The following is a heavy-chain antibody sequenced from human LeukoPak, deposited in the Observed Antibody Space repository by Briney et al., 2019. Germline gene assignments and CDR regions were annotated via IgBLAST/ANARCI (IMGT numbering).Heavy chain of an antibody. CDR1: GFTFSSYA. Sequence: GGSLRLSCAASGFTFSSYAMSWVRQAPGKGLEWVSTISNPDGSTYYADSVKGRFIISRDNSKNTLYLQMNSLTADDIAIYYCAKATGNLGNWGQGTLVTVSS. J-gene: IGHJ4*02. D-gene: IGHD1-1*01. CDR2: ISNPDGST. V-gene: IGHV3-23*01. CDR3: AKATGNLGN.